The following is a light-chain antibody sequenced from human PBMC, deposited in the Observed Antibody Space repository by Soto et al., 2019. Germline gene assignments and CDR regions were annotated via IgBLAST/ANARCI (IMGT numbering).Light chain of an antibody. V-gene: IGLV2-23*01. CDR2: EGS. J-gene: IGLJ2*01. Sequence: QSVLTQPASVSGSPGQSITISCTGTSSDVGSYNLVSWYQRHPGKAPKLMIYEGSKRPSGVSNRFSGSKSGNTASLTISGLQAEDEADYYCCSYAAGSTLVFGGGTKLT. CDR1: SSDVGSYNL. CDR3: CSYAAGSTLV.